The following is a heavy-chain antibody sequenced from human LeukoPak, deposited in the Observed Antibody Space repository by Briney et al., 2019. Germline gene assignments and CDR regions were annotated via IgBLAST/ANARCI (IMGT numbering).Heavy chain of an antibody. CDR2: ISGSGGST. CDR3: AKVGGDYVYYYYYMDV. V-gene: IGHV3-23*01. CDR1: GFTFSGYA. J-gene: IGHJ6*03. Sequence: GGSLRLSCAASGFTFSGYAMSWVRQAPGKGLEWVSAISGSGGSTYYADSVKGRFTISRDNSKNTLYLQMNSLRAEDAAVYYCAKVGGDYVYYYYYMDVWGKGTTVTISS. D-gene: IGHD4-17*01.